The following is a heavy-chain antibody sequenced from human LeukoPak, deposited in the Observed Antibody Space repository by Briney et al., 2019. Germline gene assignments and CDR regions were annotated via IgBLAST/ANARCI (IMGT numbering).Heavy chain of an antibody. D-gene: IGHD4-17*01. J-gene: IGHJ3*02. CDR2: INPNSGGT. V-gene: IGHV1-2*02. Sequence: ASVKVSCKASGYTFTGYYMHWVRQAPGQGLEWMGWINPNSGGTNYAQKFQGRVTMTRDTSISTAYMELSRLRSDDTALYYCAKEGPYGDSLTGGADTFDIWGQGTMVTVSS. CDR1: GYTFTGYY. CDR3: AKEGPYGDSLTGGADTFDI.